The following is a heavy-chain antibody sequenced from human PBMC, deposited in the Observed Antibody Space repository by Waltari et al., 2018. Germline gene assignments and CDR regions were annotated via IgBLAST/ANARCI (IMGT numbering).Heavy chain of an antibody. V-gene: IGHV3-7*01. CDR3: ARDQWFAFDI. D-gene: IGHD3-22*01. CDR1: GFTLSSYW. CDR2: IKKDGSEE. Sequence: EVQLVESGGGLVQPGGSLRLSCPVSGFTLSSYWMSWVRQAPGKGLEWVANIKKDGSEEYYVDSVRGRFTISRDNAKNSLYLQMNSLRPEDTAVYYCARDQWFAFDIWGQGTMVTVSS. J-gene: IGHJ3*02.